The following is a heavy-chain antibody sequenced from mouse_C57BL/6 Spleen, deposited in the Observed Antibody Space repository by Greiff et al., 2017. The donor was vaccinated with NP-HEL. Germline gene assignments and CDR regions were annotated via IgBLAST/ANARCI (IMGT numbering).Heavy chain of an antibody. D-gene: IGHD4-1*01. J-gene: IGHJ4*01. Sequence: QVQLQQSGAELVRPGASVTLSCKASGYTFTDYEMHWVKQTPVHGLEWIGAIDPETGGTAYNQKFKGKAILTADKSSSTAYMELRSLTSEDSAVYYCTRDWDGLDYYAMDYWGQGTSVTVSS. CDR1: GYTFTDYE. CDR2: IDPETGGT. CDR3: TRDWDGLDYYAMDY. V-gene: IGHV1-15*01.